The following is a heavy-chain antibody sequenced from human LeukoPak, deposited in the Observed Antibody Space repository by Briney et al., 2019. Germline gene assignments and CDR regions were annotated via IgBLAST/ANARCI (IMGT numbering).Heavy chain of an antibody. Sequence: SETLSLTCTVSGGSISSRSYYWGWIRQPPGKGLEWIGSIYDSGSTYYNPFLKSRVTISGDTSKNQFSLKVRSVTAADTAVYYCAREAEDSGTYLYGLDVWGQGTTVTVSS. V-gene: IGHV4-39*07. CDR1: GGSISSRSYY. CDR3: AREAEDSGTYLYGLDV. D-gene: IGHD3-10*01. J-gene: IGHJ6*02. CDR2: IYDSGST.